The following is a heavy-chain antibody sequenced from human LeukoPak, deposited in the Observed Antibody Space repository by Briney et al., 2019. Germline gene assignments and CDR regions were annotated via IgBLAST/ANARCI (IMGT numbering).Heavy chain of an antibody. Sequence: ASVTVSFKTSGYTFTGYYMHWVRPAPGQGLEWMGSVDPNTGDTNYPQNFQSRVTMTRDTSISTAYMELSSLRYDDTAVYYCARGGWGSSPYFDYWGQGTLVTVSS. D-gene: IGHD6-6*01. CDR3: ARGGWGSSPYFDY. V-gene: IGHV1-2*02. CDR1: GYTFTGYY. J-gene: IGHJ4*02. CDR2: VDPNTGDT.